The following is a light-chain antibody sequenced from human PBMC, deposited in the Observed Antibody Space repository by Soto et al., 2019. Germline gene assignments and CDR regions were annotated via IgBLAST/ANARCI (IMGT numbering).Light chain of an antibody. CDR3: LQRSNWYT. Sequence: EIVLTQSPATLSLSPGERATLSFRASQSVSNYLAWYQQKPGQAPRLLIYDASNRATGIPARFSGSGSGTDFTLTISRLEPEDFAVYYCLQRSNWYTFGQGTKLEIK. CDR1: QSVSNY. V-gene: IGKV3-11*01. J-gene: IGKJ2*01. CDR2: DAS.